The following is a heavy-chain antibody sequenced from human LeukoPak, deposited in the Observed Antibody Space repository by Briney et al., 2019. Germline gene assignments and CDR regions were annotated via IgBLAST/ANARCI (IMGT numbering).Heavy chain of an antibody. CDR3: AKFTTYYYDLDI. CDR2: ISGSGVST. V-gene: IGHV3-23*01. Sequence: GGSLRLSCAATGFVFSSHWMSWVRQAPGKGLEWVSAISGSGVSTYYADSVKGRFTISRDNSKNTLYLQMNTLRAEDTALYYCAKFTTYYYDLDIWGQGTMVTVSS. CDR1: GFVFSSHW. J-gene: IGHJ3*02. D-gene: IGHD3-22*01.